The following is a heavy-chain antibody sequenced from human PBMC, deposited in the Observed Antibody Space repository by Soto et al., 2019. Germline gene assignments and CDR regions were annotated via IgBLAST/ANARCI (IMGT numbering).Heavy chain of an antibody. V-gene: IGHV4-59*01. Sequence: QVQLQESGPGLVKPSDTLSLTCNFSGGSLKTYSWSLIRKPPGKGLEWIGYVYHNGRTNYNPSLQSRATISLDTSKHQFSLRLSSVTPADTAVYYCARVIRAVGVPFDYWGQGTLVTVSS. CDR2: VYHNGRT. D-gene: IGHD2-8*01. J-gene: IGHJ4*02. CDR1: GGSLKTYS. CDR3: ARVIRAVGVPFDY.